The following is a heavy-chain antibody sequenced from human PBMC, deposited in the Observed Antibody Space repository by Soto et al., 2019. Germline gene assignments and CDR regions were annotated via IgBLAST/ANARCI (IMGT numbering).Heavy chain of an antibody. J-gene: IGHJ6*02. Sequence: EVQLVESGGGLVQPGGSLRLSCAASGFTFSSYWMSWVRQAPGKGLEWVANIKQDGSEKYYVDSVKGRFTISRDNAKNSLYLQMNSMRAEDTAVYYCARDVVLTGVTPYYYYGMDVWGQGTTVSVSS. V-gene: IGHV3-7*05. CDR2: IKQDGSEK. D-gene: IGHD3-9*01. CDR1: GFTFSSYW. CDR3: ARDVVLTGVTPYYYYGMDV.